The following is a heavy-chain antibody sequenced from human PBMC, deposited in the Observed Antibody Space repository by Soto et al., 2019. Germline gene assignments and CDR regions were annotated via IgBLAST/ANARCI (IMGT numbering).Heavy chain of an antibody. CDR1: GGSISSGGYY. CDR2: IYYSGST. Sequence: SETLSLTCTVSGGSISSGGYYWSWIRQHPGKGLEWIGYIYYSGSTYYNPSLKSRVTISVDTSKNQFSLKLSSVTAADTAVYYCARGPPDYYDSSGYIDYWGQGTLVTVSS. J-gene: IGHJ4*02. D-gene: IGHD3-22*01. CDR3: ARGPPDYYDSSGYIDY. V-gene: IGHV4-31*03.